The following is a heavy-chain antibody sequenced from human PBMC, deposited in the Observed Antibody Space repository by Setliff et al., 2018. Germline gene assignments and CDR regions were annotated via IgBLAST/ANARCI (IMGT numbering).Heavy chain of an antibody. V-gene: IGHV4-30-4*08. Sequence: SETLSLTCTVSGGSISSGDYYWSWIRQPPGKGLEWIGYIYYSGSTYYNPSLKSRVTISVDTSKNQFSLKLGSVTAADTAVYYCARSSPEIRKHNAFDIWGQGTMVTVSS. CDR1: GGSISSGDYY. CDR3: ARSSPEIRKHNAFDI. J-gene: IGHJ3*02. CDR2: IYYSGST. D-gene: IGHD6-6*01.